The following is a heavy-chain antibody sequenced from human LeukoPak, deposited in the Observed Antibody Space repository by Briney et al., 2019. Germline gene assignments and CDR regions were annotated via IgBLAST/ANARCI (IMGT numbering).Heavy chain of an antibody. CDR3: AKDARGYHRPIDH. V-gene: IGHV3-23*01. D-gene: IGHD3-22*01. Sequence: GGSLRLSCAPSGFTFTDFAMNWVRQAPGKGRDWVSGIGGGGTNTDYADSVKGRFTISRDNSKNTLTLQMSSLRADDTAVYFCAKDARGYHRPIDHWGQGILVTVSS. CDR2: IGGGGTNT. CDR1: GFTFTDFA. J-gene: IGHJ4*02.